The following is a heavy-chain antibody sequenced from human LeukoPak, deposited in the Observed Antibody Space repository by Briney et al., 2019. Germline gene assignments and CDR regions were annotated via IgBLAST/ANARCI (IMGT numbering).Heavy chain of an antibody. Sequence: PGGSLRLSCAASGFTFSTSGIHWVRQAPGKGLEWVSYISDSSSTIYYADSVKGRFTISRDNAKNSLYLQMNSLRAEDTAVYYCARDYYDTSGYYSSACWGQGTLVTVSS. J-gene: IGHJ4*02. D-gene: IGHD3-22*01. CDR1: GFTFSTSG. CDR3: ARDYYDTSGYYSSAC. CDR2: ISDSSSTI. V-gene: IGHV3-48*01.